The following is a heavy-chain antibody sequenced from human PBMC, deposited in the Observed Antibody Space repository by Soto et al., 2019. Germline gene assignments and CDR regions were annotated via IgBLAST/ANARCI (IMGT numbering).Heavy chain of an antibody. D-gene: IGHD6-19*01. Sequence: QVQLVESGGGVVQPGRSLRLSCAASGFTFSSYGMHWVRQAPGKGLEWVAVISYDGSNKYYADSVKGRFTISRDNSKNTLYLQMNSLRAEDTAVYYCAKDGAGYSSGWYEVPVPDYWGQGTLVTVSS. CDR2: ISYDGSNK. CDR1: GFTFSSYG. J-gene: IGHJ4*02. V-gene: IGHV3-30*18. CDR3: AKDGAGYSSGWYEVPVPDY.